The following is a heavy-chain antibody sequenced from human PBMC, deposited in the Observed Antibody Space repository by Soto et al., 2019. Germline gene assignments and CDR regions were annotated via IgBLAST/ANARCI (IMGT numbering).Heavy chain of an antibody. Sequence: ASVTVSCKASGYTFTSYGIIWVRQAPGQGLEWMGWISAYNGNTNYAQKLQGRVTMTTDTSTSTAYMELRSLRSDDTAVYYCARVGPYVLRFLERHRWFDPWGQGTLVTVSS. CDR3: ARVGPYVLRFLERHRWFDP. J-gene: IGHJ5*02. D-gene: IGHD3-3*01. CDR1: GYTFTSYG. V-gene: IGHV1-18*01. CDR2: ISAYNGNT.